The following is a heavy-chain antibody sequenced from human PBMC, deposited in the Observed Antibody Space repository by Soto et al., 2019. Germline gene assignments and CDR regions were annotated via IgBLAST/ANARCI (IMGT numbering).Heavy chain of an antibody. CDR2: IYTSGST. D-gene: IGHD4-17*01. Sequence: SETLSLTCTVSGGSISSYYWSWIRQPAGKGLEWIGRIYTSGSTNYNPSLKSRVTMSVDTSKNQFSLKLSSVTAADTAVYYCARADGDYGSYYYGMDVWGQGNKVTVSS. J-gene: IGHJ6*02. CDR1: GGSISSYY. CDR3: ARADGDYGSYYYGMDV. V-gene: IGHV4-4*07.